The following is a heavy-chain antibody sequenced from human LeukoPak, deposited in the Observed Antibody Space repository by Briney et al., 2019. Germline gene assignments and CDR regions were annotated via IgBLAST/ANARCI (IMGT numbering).Heavy chain of an antibody. V-gene: IGHV5-51*01. J-gene: IGHJ4*02. Sequence: GESLKISCKGSGYSFTSYWIGWVRQMPGKGLEWMGIIYPGDSDTRYSPSFQGRVTISADKSISTAYLQWSSLKASDTAMYYCARQGAYCGGDCYDDYWGQGTLVTVSS. CDR3: ARQGAYCGGDCYDDY. CDR2: IYPGDSDT. CDR1: GYSFTSYW. D-gene: IGHD2-21*02.